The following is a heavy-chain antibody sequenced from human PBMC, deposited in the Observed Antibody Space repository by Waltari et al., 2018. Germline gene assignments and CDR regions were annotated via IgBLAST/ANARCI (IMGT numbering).Heavy chain of an antibody. Sequence: QVQLVQSGAEVKKPGASVKVSCKASGYTFTSYYMHWVRQAPGQGLEWMGIINPSGGSTSHAQKFQGRGTMTRDTSTSTVYMELSSLRSEDTAVYYCATSTLSTYSSSSGPDAFDIWGQGTMVTVSS. CDR3: ATSTLSTYSSSSGPDAFDI. CDR1: GYTFTSYY. D-gene: IGHD6-6*01. V-gene: IGHV1-46*01. CDR2: INPSGGST. J-gene: IGHJ3*02.